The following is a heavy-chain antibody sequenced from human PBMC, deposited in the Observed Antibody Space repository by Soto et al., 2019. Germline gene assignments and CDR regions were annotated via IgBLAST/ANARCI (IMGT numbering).Heavy chain of an antibody. D-gene: IGHD3-22*01. Sequence: GDSLKISCNGSGYSFTTYWICWVRQMPGKGLEWMGIIYPGDSDTRYSPSFQGQVTISADKSISTAYLQWSSLKASDTAMYYCARLGYDSSGISLSLFDYWGQGTLVTVSS. CDR3: ARLGYDSSGISLSLFDY. CDR1: GYSFTTYW. V-gene: IGHV5-51*01. J-gene: IGHJ4*02. CDR2: IYPGDSDT.